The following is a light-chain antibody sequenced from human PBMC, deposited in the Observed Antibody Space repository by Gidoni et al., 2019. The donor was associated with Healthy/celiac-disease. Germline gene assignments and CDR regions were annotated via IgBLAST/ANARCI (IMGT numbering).Light chain of an antibody. Sequence: DIQMPQSPSSLSASVGDRVTITCRASQSISSYLNWYQQKPGKAPKLLIYAASSLQSGVPSRFSGSGAGTDVTLIISSLQPEDFATYYCQQSDSTLMYTFGQGTKLEIK. V-gene: IGKV1-39*01. CDR1: QSISSY. J-gene: IGKJ2*01. CDR2: AAS. CDR3: QQSDSTLMYT.